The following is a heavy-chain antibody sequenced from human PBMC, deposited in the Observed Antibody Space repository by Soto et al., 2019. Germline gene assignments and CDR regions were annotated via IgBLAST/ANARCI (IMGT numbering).Heavy chain of an antibody. CDR3: ARRPAGIDY. V-gene: IGHV5-51*01. J-gene: IGHJ4*02. CDR1: GYSFTSHW. CDR2: IYPSDSDT. Sequence: GESLKISCKGSGYSFTSHWIAWVRQMPGKGLEWMGVIYPSDSDTRHSPSFQGQVTISVDKSISTAYLQWSSLRASDTAMYYCARRPAGIDYWGQGTLVTVSS. D-gene: IGHD3-10*01.